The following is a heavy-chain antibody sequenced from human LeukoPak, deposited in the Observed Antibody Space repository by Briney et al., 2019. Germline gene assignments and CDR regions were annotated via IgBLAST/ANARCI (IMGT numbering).Heavy chain of an antibody. Sequence: GSLRLSCAASGFSLSTYQMNWVRQAPGKGLEWVSHISSAGNTEYYADAVRGRFTMSRDNAKNSLYLERTSLRVEDTAVYYCARDTLNGPFVISLDYWGQGALLTVSS. J-gene: IGHJ4*02. CDR2: ISSAGNTE. D-gene: IGHD3-9*01. V-gene: IGHV3-48*03. CDR3: ARDTLNGPFVISLDY. CDR1: GFSLSTYQ.